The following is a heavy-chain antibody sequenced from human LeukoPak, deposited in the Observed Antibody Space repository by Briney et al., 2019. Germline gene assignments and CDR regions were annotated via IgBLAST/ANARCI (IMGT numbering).Heavy chain of an antibody. Sequence: PGGSLRLSCAASGFTFSSYAMHWVRQAPGKGLEWVAVISYDGSNKYYADYVKGRFTISRDNSKNTLYLQMNSLRAEDTAVYYCARDREDGYNYYFDYWGQGTLVTVSS. CDR2: ISYDGSNK. CDR3: ARDREDGYNYYFDY. J-gene: IGHJ4*02. CDR1: GFTFSSYA. V-gene: IGHV3-30-3*01. D-gene: IGHD5-24*01.